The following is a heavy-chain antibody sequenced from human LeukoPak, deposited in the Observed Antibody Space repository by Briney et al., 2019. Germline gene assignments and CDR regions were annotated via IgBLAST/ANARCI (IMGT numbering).Heavy chain of an antibody. Sequence: GGSLRLSCAASGFTFSSYGMHWVRQAPGKGLEWVAFIRYDGSNKYYADSVKGRFTISRDNSKNTLYLQMNSLRAEDTAVYYCARVSSSGYSPPDYGMDVWGQGTTVTVSS. V-gene: IGHV3-30*02. CDR3: ARVSSSGYSPPDYGMDV. CDR2: IRYDGSNK. J-gene: IGHJ6*02. CDR1: GFTFSSYG. D-gene: IGHD3-22*01.